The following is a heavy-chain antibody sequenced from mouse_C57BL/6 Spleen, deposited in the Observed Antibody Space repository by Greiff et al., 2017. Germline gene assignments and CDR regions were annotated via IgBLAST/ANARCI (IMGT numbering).Heavy chain of an antibody. V-gene: IGHV1-5*01. CDR2: IYPGNSDT. D-gene: IGHD2-2*01. Sequence: EVQLQQSGTVLARPGASVKMSCKTSGYTFTSYWMHWVKQRPGQGLEWIGAIYPGNSDTSYNQKFKGKAKLTAVTSASTAYMGLSSLSNVDSAVYYCTPYGYPYAMDYWGQGTSVTVSS. J-gene: IGHJ4*01. CDR1: GYTFTSYW. CDR3: TPYGYPYAMDY.